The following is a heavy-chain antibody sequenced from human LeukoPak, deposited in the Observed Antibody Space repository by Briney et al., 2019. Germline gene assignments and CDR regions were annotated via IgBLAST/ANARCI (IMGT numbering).Heavy chain of an antibody. J-gene: IGHJ5*02. V-gene: IGHV3-7*01. CDR1: GFTFSSYW. CDR2: IKQDGSEK. Sequence: PGGSLRLSCAASGFTFSSYWMSWFRQAPEKGLEWVANIKQDGSEKYYVDSVKGRFTISRDNAKNSLYLQMNSLRAEDTAVYYCATENAYYDFWSGYYRNLNWFDPWGQGTLVTVSS. D-gene: IGHD3-3*01. CDR3: ATENAYYDFWSGYYRNLNWFDP.